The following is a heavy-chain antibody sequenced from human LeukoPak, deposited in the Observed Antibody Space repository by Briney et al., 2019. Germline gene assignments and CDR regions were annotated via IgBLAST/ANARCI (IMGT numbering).Heavy chain of an antibody. CDR1: GGSISSYY. Sequence: SETLSLTCTVSGGSISSYYWSWIRQPAGKGLEWIGRIYTSGSTNYNPSLKSRVTISVDTSKNQFSLKLSSVTAADTAVYYCARGRVLRYFDWLPPLDPWGQGTLVTVSS. CDR3: ARGRVLRYFDWLPPLDP. V-gene: IGHV4-4*07. J-gene: IGHJ5*02. D-gene: IGHD3-9*01. CDR2: IYTSGST.